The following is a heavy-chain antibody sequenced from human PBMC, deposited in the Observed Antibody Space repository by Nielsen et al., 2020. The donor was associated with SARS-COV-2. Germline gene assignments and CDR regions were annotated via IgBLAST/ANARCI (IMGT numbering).Heavy chain of an antibody. V-gene: IGHV1-69*04. CDR1: GGTFSSHA. CDR3: ARASGSDFRRGYYFDN. Sequence: SVKASCKASGGTFSSHAINWVRQAPGQGLEWMGRIIPILVKPNYPQHFQGRVTITADKSTNTVHMELSSLTSEDTAVYYCARASGSDFRRGYYFDNWGQGTLVTVSS. D-gene: IGHD3-3*01. CDR2: IIPILVKP. J-gene: IGHJ4*02.